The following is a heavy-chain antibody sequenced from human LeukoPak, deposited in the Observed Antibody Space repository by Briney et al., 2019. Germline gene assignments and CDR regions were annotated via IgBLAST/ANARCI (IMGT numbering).Heavy chain of an antibody. V-gene: IGHV1-69*13. D-gene: IGHD3-10*01. CDR3: ARARGLYYYGMDV. Sequence: ASVKVSCKASGGIFTSYAISWVRQAPGQGLEWMGGIIPMFGTANYAQKFQGRVTITADESTSTAYMELSSLRSEDTAVYYCARARGLYYYGMDVWGQGTTVTVSS. J-gene: IGHJ6*02. CDR1: GGIFTSYA. CDR2: IIPMFGTA.